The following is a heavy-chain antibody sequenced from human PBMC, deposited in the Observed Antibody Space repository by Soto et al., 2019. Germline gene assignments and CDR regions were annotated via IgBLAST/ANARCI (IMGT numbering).Heavy chain of an antibody. CDR1: GFTLSSYW. CDR3: ARGPHGFDI. J-gene: IGHJ3*02. CDR2: ISSDGSST. Sequence: PGGSLRLSCAASGFTLSSYWIHWVRQAPGKGLVWVSHISSDGSSTYYADSVKGRFTISRDNAKNTLYLQMNSLRAEDTAVYYCARGPHGFDIWGQGTMVTVSS. V-gene: IGHV3-74*01.